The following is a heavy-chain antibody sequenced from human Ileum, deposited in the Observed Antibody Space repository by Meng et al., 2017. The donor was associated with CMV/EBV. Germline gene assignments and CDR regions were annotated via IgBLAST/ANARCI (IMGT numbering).Heavy chain of an antibody. CDR2: IYVSVST. CDR3: AREVDVDGAVPQKGGYYYDY. CDR1: GGSMSGYS. Sequence: QGHLQASGPGMVKPSETLSSPCSVSGGSMSGYSWGWIRQPAGKGLEWIGRIYVSVSTDYNPSLKSRATMSVDTSKKQFSLRLTSVTAADTAVYFCAREVDVDGAVPQKGGYYYDYWGQGILVTVSS. J-gene: IGHJ4*02. D-gene: IGHD3-3*01. V-gene: IGHV4-4*07.